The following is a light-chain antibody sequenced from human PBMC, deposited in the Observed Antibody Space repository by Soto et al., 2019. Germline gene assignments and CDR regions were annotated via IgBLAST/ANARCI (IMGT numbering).Light chain of an antibody. CDR3: MQALQPPIT. Sequence: VVTQSPLSLPVTLGQAASISCRSSQGLVHSDGNTYLDWYLQKPGQSPQLLIYLGSNRASGVPDRFSGSASGTDFTLSISTVEAGDVGVYCCMQALQPPITFGQGTRLEI. CDR1: QGLVHSDGNTY. CDR2: LGS. V-gene: IGKV2-28*01. J-gene: IGKJ5*01.